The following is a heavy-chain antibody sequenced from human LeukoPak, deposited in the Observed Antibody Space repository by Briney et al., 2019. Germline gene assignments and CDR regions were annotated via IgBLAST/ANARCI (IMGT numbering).Heavy chain of an antibody. Sequence: GGSLRLSCAASGFTFSSYAMSWVRQAPGKGLEWVSAISGSGGSTYYADSVKGRFTISRDNSKNTLYLQMNSLRAEDTAVYYCAREYYDFWSGYYTWKYYFDYWGQGTLVTVSS. CDR2: ISGSGGST. V-gene: IGHV3-23*01. CDR1: GFTFSSYA. CDR3: AREYYDFWSGYYTWKYYFDY. J-gene: IGHJ4*02. D-gene: IGHD3-3*01.